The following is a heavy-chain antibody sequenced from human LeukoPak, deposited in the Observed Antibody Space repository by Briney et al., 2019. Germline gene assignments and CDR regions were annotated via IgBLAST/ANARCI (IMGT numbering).Heavy chain of an antibody. V-gene: IGHV3-30*04. CDR1: GFTFSSYA. J-gene: IGHJ6*04. CDR3: AREKLLWFGEVIVLYYGMDV. CDR2: ISYDGSNK. Sequence: GGSLRLSCAASGFTFSSYAMHWVRQAPGKGLEWVAVISYDGSNKYYADSVKGRFTISRDNSKNTLHLQMNSLRAEDTAVYYCAREKLLWFGEVIVLYYGMDVWGKGTTVTVSS. D-gene: IGHD3-10*01.